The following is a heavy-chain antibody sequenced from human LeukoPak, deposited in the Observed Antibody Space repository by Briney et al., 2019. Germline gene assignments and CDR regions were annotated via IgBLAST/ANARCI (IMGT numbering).Heavy chain of an antibody. CDR3: SVKPASVASDL. D-gene: IGHD2-2*01. Sequence: PGGSLRLSCAASGFTFSDYWMTWVRQAPGKGLEWGANIKQDGSEKYYVDSVKGRFTISRDNAKNSLYLQMNSLRAEDTAVYYCSVKPASVASDLWGQGTMVTVSS. J-gene: IGHJ3*01. CDR1: GFTFSDYW. V-gene: IGHV3-7*01. CDR2: IKQDGSEK.